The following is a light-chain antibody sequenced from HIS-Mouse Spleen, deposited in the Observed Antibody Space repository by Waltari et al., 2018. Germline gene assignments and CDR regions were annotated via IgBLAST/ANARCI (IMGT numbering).Light chain of an antibody. J-gene: IGLJ1*01. CDR3: SSYAGSNNSLYV. CDR2: EVS. V-gene: IGLV2-8*01. CDR1: SSDVGVYNY. Sequence: QSALTQPPSASASPGQSFPISCTGTSSDVGVYNYVSWYQQPPGKAPKLMIYEVSKRPSGVPDRFSGSKSGNTASLTVSGLQAEDEADYYCSSYAGSNNSLYVFGTGTKVTVL.